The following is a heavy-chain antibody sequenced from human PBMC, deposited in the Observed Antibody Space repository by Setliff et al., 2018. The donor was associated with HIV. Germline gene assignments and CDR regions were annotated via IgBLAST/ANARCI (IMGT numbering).Heavy chain of an antibody. CDR1: GYTFTVYY. V-gene: IGHV1-2*02. D-gene: IGHD1-26*01. CDR2: INPNSGAT. Sequence: GASVKVSCKASGYTFTVYYMHWVRQAPGQGLEWMGWINPNSGATNYAQNFQGRATMTRDTSISTAYMEVRDLRSDDTAVYYCAREPDRIVGAAWGQGTLVTVSS. CDR3: AREPDRIVGAA. J-gene: IGHJ5*02.